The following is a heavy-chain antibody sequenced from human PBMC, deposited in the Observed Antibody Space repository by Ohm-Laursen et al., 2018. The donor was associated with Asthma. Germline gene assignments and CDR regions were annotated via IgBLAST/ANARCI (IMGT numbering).Heavy chain of an antibody. Sequence: SVKVSCKASGYTFSAYYMHWVRQAPGQGLEWMGRINPNSGVTNYAQKFQGRVTMTRDTSVNTAYMELSRVRSDDTAVYYCARQGAGAVNFDVDYWGQGTLVTVPS. CDR1: GYTFSAYY. D-gene: IGHD6-19*01. CDR3: ARQGAGAVNFDVDY. CDR2: INPNSGVT. J-gene: IGHJ4*02. V-gene: IGHV1-2*06.